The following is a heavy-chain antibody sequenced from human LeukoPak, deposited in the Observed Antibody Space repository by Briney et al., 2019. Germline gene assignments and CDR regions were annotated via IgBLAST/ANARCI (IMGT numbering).Heavy chain of an antibody. D-gene: IGHD3-10*01. Sequence: PSETLSLTCAVYGGSFSGYYWSWIRQPPGKGLEWIGEINHSGSTNHNPSLKSRVTISVDTSKNQFSLKLSSVTAADTAVYYCARGRYGSGRSLGYWGQGTLVTVSS. CDR1: GGSFSGYY. CDR3: ARGRYGSGRSLGY. J-gene: IGHJ4*02. V-gene: IGHV4-34*01. CDR2: INHSGST.